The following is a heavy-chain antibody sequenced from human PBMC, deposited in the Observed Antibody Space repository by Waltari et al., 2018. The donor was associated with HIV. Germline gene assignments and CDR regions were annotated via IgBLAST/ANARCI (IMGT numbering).Heavy chain of an antibody. CDR3: AKDRDYYALDC. V-gene: IGHV3-23*01. J-gene: IGHJ4*02. CDR1: GFTFSSYA. D-gene: IGHD2-2*01. CDR2: ISGNAGIT. Sequence: EVQLLESGGGLVQPGGSLRLSCAASGFTFSSYAMNWVRQAPGKGLEWVSVISGNAGITYYADSVKGRFTISRDNSKNTLYLQMNSLRAEDTAVYFCAKDRDYYALDCWGQGTLVTVSS.